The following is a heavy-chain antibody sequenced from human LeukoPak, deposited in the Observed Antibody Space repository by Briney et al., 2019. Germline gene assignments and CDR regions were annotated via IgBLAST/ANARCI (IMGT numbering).Heavy chain of an antibody. CDR3: ARRYDYGDLNWFDP. D-gene: IGHD4-17*01. CDR1: GYSISSGYY. V-gene: IGHV4-38-2*01. CDR2: IYHSGST. J-gene: IGHJ5*02. Sequence: PSXTLSLTCAVSGYSISSGYYWGWIRPPPGKGLEWIGSIYHSGSTYYNPSLKSRVTISVDTSKNQFSLKLSSVTAADTAVYYCARRYDYGDLNWFDPWGQGTLVTVSS.